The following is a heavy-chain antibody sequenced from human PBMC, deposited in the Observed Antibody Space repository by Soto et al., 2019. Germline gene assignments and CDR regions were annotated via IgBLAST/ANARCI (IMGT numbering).Heavy chain of an antibody. D-gene: IGHD2-15*01. Sequence: SETQSLTCTVSGGSIRSSSYYWGWIRQPPGKGLEWSGSIYYSGSTYYNPSLKSRVTISVDTSKNQFSLKLSSVTAADTAVYYCARHLGDIVVVVAATPFRNWFDPWGQGTLVTVSS. CDR1: GGSIRSSSYY. CDR3: ARHLGDIVVVVAATPFRNWFDP. J-gene: IGHJ5*02. CDR2: IYYSGST. V-gene: IGHV4-39*01.